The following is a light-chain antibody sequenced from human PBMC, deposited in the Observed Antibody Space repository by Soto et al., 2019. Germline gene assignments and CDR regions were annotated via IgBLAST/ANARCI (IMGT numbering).Light chain of an antibody. Sequence: EIVMTQSPATLSVSPGERATVSCRASQSVGSNLAWYQQKPGQAPRLLIYGASTTASGIPARFTGSGSGTEFTLTISSLQSEDFALYYCQQYNNWPPYTFGQVTNLDIK. CDR1: QSVGSN. J-gene: IGKJ2*01. V-gene: IGKV3D-15*01. CDR2: GAS. CDR3: QQYNNWPPYT.